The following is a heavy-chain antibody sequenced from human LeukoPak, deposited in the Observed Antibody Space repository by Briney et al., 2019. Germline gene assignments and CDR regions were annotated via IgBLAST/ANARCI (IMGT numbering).Heavy chain of an antibody. J-gene: IGHJ4*02. CDR2: IIPIFGTA. CDR3: ARGERLLIDY. Sequence: ASVKVSCKASGGTFSSYAISWVRQAPGQGLEWMGGIIPIFGTANYAQKFQGGVTITADESTSTAYMELSSLRSEDTAVYYCARGERLLIDYWGQGTLVTVSS. V-gene: IGHV1-69*13. CDR1: GGTFSSYA. D-gene: IGHD2-21*01.